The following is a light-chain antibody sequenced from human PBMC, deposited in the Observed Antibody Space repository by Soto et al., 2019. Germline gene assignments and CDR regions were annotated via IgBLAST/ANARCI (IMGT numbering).Light chain of an antibody. CDR2: SNN. J-gene: IGLJ1*01. Sequence: QSVLPQPPSASGTPGQRVTISCSGSSSNIGSNTVNWYQQLPGTAPKLLIYSNNQRPSGVPDRFSGSKSGTSASLAISGRQSEDEADYYCAAWDDSLNGHYVFGTGTKLTVL. CDR3: AAWDDSLNGHYV. V-gene: IGLV1-44*01. CDR1: SSNIGSNT.